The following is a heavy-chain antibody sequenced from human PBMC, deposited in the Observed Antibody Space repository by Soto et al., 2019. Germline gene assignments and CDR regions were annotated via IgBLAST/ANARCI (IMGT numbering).Heavy chain of an antibody. D-gene: IGHD3-3*01. CDR3: ARDALILIFGVPRPNYYYMDV. CDR1: GSTFSSDV. Sequence: GGSLRLSCVASGSTFSSDVMSWVRQAPGKGLEWVSGISGGTTYYADSVQGQFTISRDDFKNTLFLQMNSLRAEDTAVYYCARDALILIFGVPRPNYYYMDVWGKGTTVTVSS. V-gene: IGHV3-23*01. J-gene: IGHJ6*03. CDR2: ISGGTT.